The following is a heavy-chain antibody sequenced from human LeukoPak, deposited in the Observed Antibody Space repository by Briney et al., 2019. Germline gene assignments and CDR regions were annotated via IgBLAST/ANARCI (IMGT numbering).Heavy chain of an antibody. CDR2: IIPILGIA. D-gene: IGHD3-9*01. CDR1: GGTFSSYA. Sequence: ASVKVSCKASGGTFSSYAISWVRQAPGQGLEWMGRIIPILGIANYAQKFQGRVTITADKSTSTAYMELGSLRSEDTAVYYCARGRGYDILTGYRYYFDYWGQGTLVTVSS. J-gene: IGHJ4*02. V-gene: IGHV1-69*04. CDR3: ARGRGYDILTGYRYYFDY.